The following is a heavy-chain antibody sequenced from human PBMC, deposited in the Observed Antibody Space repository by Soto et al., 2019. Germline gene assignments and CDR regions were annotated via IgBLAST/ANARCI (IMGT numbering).Heavy chain of an antibody. CDR1: GFTVSKSA. CDR2: IVVGSGNA. Sequence: QMQLVQSGPEVKKPGTSVKVSCKASGFTVSKSAVQWVRQARGQRPEWIGWIVVGSGNADYAQRFEERVTITWDRSTSTAHMELSGLRSEDTAVYYCAAGVYSSGWFIQFYYHALDLWGQGTMVTVSS. V-gene: IGHV1-58*01. D-gene: IGHD6-19*01. CDR3: AAGVYSSGWFIQFYYHALDL. J-gene: IGHJ6*02.